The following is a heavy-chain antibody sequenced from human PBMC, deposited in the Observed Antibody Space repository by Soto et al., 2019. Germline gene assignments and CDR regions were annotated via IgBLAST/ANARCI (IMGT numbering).Heavy chain of an antibody. J-gene: IGHJ3*02. CDR2: ISAYNGNT. CDR3: ARDPRRLLWFGDAPGDI. D-gene: IGHD3-10*01. CDR1: GYTFTSYG. Sequence: QVQLVQSGAEVKKPGASVKVSCKASGYTFTSYGISWVRQAPGQGLEWMGWISAYNGNTNYAQKLQGRVTMTTDTSTSKAYGELSSLRSDDTAVDYCARDPRRLLWFGDAPGDIWCQGTMVIVSS. V-gene: IGHV1-18*01.